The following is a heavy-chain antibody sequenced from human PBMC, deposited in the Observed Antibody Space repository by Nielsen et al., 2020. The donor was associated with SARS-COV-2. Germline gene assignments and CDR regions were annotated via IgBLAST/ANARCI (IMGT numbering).Heavy chain of an antibody. J-gene: IGHJ4*02. CDR1: GFIFSSYA. Sequence: GGSLRLSCSASGFIFSSYAMSWVRQAPGKGLEWVSVIYSGGSSTYYADSVKGRFTISRDNSKNTLYMQMNSLRAEDTAVYYCARDTWASGRALFDNWGQGTLVTVSS. V-gene: IGHV3-23*03. CDR2: IYSGGSST. D-gene: IGHD3-10*01. CDR3: ARDTWASGRALFDN.